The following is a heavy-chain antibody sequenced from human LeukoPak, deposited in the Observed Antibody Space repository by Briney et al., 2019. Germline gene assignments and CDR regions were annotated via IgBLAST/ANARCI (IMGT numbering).Heavy chain of an antibody. CDR3: ARGGAKGPYYFDY. CDR2: IHYSGNT. CDR1: AGSVNSSPYY. D-gene: IGHD3-16*01. V-gene: IGHV4-39*07. Sequence: SDTLSLTCTVSAGSVNSSPYYWGWVRQPPGEGLEWIGSIHYSGNTYYNPSLKSRVTISVDTSRNQFSLKLSSVTAADTAVYYCARGGAKGPYYFDYWGQGTLVTVSS. J-gene: IGHJ4*02.